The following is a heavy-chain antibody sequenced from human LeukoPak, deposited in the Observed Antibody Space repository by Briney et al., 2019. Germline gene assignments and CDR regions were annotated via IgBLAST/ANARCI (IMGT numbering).Heavy chain of an antibody. V-gene: IGHV4-59*01. D-gene: IGHD4-17*01. CDR3: AMTTVTTFAY. CDR2: IYYSGST. CDR1: GGSISSYY. J-gene: IGHJ4*02. Sequence: SETLSLTCTVSGGSISSYYWSWIRQPPGKGLEWIGYIYYSGSTNCNPSLKSRVTISVDTSKNQFSLKLSSVTAADTAVYYCAMTTVTTFAYWGQGTLVTVSS.